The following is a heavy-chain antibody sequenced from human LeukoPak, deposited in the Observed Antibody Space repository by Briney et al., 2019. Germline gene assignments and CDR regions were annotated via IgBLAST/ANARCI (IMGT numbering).Heavy chain of an antibody. J-gene: IGHJ6*03. D-gene: IGHD3-9*01. CDR2: FYYSGST. CDR1: GGSITSNSYY. CDR3: ARQYFGYYYMDV. V-gene: IGHV4-39*01. Sequence: PSETLSLTCTVSGGSITSNSYYCGWIRQPPGKGLEWIGSFYYSGSTYYNPSLKSRVTISVDTSKNQFSLKLTSVTAADTAVYYCARQYFGYYYMDVWGKGTTVTVSS.